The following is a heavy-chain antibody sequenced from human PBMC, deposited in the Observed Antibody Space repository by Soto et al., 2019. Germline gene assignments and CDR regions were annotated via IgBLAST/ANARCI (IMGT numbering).Heavy chain of an antibody. V-gene: IGHV1-46*01. CDR1: GYTFTSYY. CDR3: ARDREQQQLVHSFDY. D-gene: IGHD6-13*01. Sequence: ASGKVSSKASGYTFTSYYMHWVRQAPGQGLEWMGIINPSGGSTSYAQKFRGRVTMTRDTSTSTVYMELSSLRSEDTAVYYCARDREQQQLVHSFDYWGQGTLVTVSS. CDR2: INPSGGST. J-gene: IGHJ4*02.